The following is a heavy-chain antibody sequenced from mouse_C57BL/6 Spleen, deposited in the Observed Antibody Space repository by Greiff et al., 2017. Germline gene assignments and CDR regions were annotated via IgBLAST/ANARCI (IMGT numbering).Heavy chain of an antibody. J-gene: IGHJ2*01. CDR1: GYTFTSYW. Sequence: QVHVKQPGTELVKPGASVKLSCKASGYTFTSYWMHWVKQRPGQGLEWIGNINPSNGGTNYNEKFKSKATLTVDKSSSTAYMQLSSLTSEDSAVYYGARGGRGSDFDYWGQGTTLTVSS. CDR2: INPSNGGT. CDR3: ARGGRGSDFDY. V-gene: IGHV1-53*01. D-gene: IGHD3-3*01.